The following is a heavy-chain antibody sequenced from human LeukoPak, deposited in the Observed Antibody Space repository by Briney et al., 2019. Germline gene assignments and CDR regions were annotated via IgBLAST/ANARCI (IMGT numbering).Heavy chain of an antibody. CDR2: IRYDGSNK. CDR1: GFTVSSNY. CDR3: AKETGY. Sequence: GGSLRLSCAASGFTVSSNYMNWVRQAPGKGLEWVAFIRYDGSNKYYADSVKGRFTISRDNSKNTLYLQMNSLRAEDTAVYYCAKETGYWGQGTLVTVSS. V-gene: IGHV3-30*02. J-gene: IGHJ4*02.